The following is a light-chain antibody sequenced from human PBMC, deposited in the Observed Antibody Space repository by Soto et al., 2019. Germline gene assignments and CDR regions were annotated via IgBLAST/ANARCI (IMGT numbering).Light chain of an antibody. J-gene: IGKJ2*01. Sequence: DIHMTQSPSTLSASVRDRVTITCRASQSVSPWLAWYQQKPGKAPRLLIYQASTLESGVPSRFSGSGAGTEFTLSISSLQADDFATYYCQQDHSYPYTFGQGTKLEV. CDR3: QQDHSYPYT. V-gene: IGKV1-5*03. CDR2: QAS. CDR1: QSVSPW.